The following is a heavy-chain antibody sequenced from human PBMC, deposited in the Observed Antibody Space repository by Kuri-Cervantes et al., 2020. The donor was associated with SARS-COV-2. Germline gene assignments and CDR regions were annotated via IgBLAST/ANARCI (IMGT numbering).Heavy chain of an antibody. V-gene: IGHV3-30*18. CDR2: ISSDGKNK. CDR1: GFNFSTTD. D-gene: IGHD2-21*01. Sequence: GESLKISCAASGFNFSTTDMHWVRQAPGKGLEWVTFISSDGKNKRCMASGKGRFTISRDNSQNTLHLQMKSLRDEDTAIYYCAKGRAGVHDFWGQGTLVTVSS. J-gene: IGHJ4*02. CDR3: AKGRAGVHDF.